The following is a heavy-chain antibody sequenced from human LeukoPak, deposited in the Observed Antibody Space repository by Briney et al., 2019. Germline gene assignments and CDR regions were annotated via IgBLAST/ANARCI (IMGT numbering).Heavy chain of an antibody. Sequence: PSETLSLTCTVSGGSISSYYWSWIRQPPGKGLEWIGYIYYSGSTNYNPSLKSRVTISVDTSKNQFSLKLSSVTAADTAVYYCAREQRGKYYYDSSGYYYFDYWGQGTPVTVSS. J-gene: IGHJ4*02. CDR2: IYYSGST. CDR3: AREQRGKYYYDSSGYYYFDY. D-gene: IGHD3-22*01. CDR1: GGSISSYY. V-gene: IGHV4-59*01.